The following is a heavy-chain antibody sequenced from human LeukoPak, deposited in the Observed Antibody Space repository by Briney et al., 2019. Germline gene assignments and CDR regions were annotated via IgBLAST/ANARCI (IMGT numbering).Heavy chain of an antibody. CDR1: GGTFSSYA. Sequence: SVKVSCKASGGTFSSYAISWVRQAPGQGLEWMGGIIPIFGTANYAQKFQGRVTVTADESTSTAYMELSSLRSEDTAVYYCATPTPRTFPLLTGYYYMDVWGKGTTVTISS. D-gene: IGHD3-9*01. J-gene: IGHJ6*03. CDR3: ATPTPRTFPLLTGYYYMDV. V-gene: IGHV1-69*13. CDR2: IIPIFGTA.